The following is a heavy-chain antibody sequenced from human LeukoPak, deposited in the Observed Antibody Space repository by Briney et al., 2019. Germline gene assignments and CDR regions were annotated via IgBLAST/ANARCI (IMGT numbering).Heavy chain of an antibody. D-gene: IGHD3-3*01. CDR1: GFTFGNSA. J-gene: IGHJ4*02. V-gene: IGHV3-23*01. Sequence: QSGGSLRLSCAASGFTFGNSAMSWVRQAPGKGLEWVSCISESGRSFFYADSVKGRFTISRDNSNNTLYLQMRSLRVEDTAVYYCVKDPPEGRLTILGVGFFDYWGQGALVTVSS. CDR3: VKDPPEGRLTILGVGFFDY. CDR2: ISESGRSF.